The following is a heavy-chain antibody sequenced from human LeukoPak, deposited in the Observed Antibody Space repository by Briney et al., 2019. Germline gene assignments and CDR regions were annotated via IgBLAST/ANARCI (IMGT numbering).Heavy chain of an antibody. CDR2: INRDGSEK. CDR3: ARWDIVVPTASSFDY. J-gene: IGHJ4*02. D-gene: IGHD2-2*01. Sequence: GGSLRLSCAASGFTFSRSWMTWVRQAPGKGLEWVANINRDGSEKYYVDSVKGRFTISRDNAKNSLYLQMNSLRAEDTAVYYCARWDIVVPTASSFDYWGQGTLVTVSS. V-gene: IGHV3-7*01. CDR1: GFTFSRSW.